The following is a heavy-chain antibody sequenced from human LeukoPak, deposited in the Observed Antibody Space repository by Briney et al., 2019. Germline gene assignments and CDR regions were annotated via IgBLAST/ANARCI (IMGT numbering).Heavy chain of an antibody. Sequence: GGSLRLSCAASGFTFSSYAMSWVRQAPGKGLEWVSAISGSGGSTYYADSVKGRFTISRDNSKNTLYLQMNSLRAEDTAVYYCAKEPYSGSSYYYYMDVWGKGTTVTVSS. CDR3: AKEPYSGSSYYYYMDV. J-gene: IGHJ6*03. CDR2: ISGSGGST. D-gene: IGHD1-26*01. CDR1: GFTFSSYA. V-gene: IGHV3-23*01.